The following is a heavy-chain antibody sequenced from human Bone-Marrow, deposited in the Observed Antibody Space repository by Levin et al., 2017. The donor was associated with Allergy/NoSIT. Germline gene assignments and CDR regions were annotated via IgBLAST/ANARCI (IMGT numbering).Heavy chain of an antibody. CDR1: GGSFSGFY. Sequence: ESLKISCAVYGGSFSGFYWSWIRQPPGKGLEWIGEINHSGSTNYNPSLKSRVTISVDTSKNQFSLKLRSVTAADTAVYYCARTRSPSFDWLDWGQGTLVTVSS. D-gene: IGHD3-9*01. J-gene: IGHJ4*02. CDR3: ARTRSPSFDWLD. V-gene: IGHV4-34*01. CDR2: INHSGST.